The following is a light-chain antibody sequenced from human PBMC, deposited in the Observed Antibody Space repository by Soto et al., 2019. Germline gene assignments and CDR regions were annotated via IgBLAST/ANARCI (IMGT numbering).Light chain of an antibody. Sequence: EIVMTQSPATLSVSPGERATLSCRASQSIGSNLAWYQQKPGQGPRLLIYGASTRATGIPAWFSGSGSGTEFTLTISSRQSEDFAVYYCQQYNNWPRTFGQGTKLDIK. CDR3: QQYNNWPRT. CDR2: GAS. J-gene: IGKJ2*01. CDR1: QSIGSN. V-gene: IGKV3-15*01.